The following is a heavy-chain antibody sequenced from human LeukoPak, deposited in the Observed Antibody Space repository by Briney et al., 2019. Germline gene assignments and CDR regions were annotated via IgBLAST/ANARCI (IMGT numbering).Heavy chain of an antibody. CDR3: NTGGHYYDSSGYYYEVDY. D-gene: IGHD3-22*01. CDR1: GFTFNNAW. Sequence: GGSLRLSCAAPGFTFNNAWMTWVRQAPGKGLEWVGRIKSKSDGGTTDYAAPVKGRFTISRDDSKNTLYLQMNSLKAEDTAVYFCNTGGHYYDSSGYYYEVDYWGQGTLVTVSS. V-gene: IGHV3-15*01. CDR2: IKSKSDGGTT. J-gene: IGHJ4*02.